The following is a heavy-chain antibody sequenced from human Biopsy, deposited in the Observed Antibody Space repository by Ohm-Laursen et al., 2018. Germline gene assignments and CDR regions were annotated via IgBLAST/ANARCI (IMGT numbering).Heavy chain of an antibody. D-gene: IGHD6-19*01. V-gene: IGHV4-59*01. J-gene: IGHJ6*02. Sequence: GTLSLTCTVSGGSISSDYWSWIRQTPGKGLEWIGYIYYSGSTNYNPSLKSRVTISVDTSKNQFSLRLNSVTAADTAVYYCARATNNTGWPYYYFYGMDVWGQGTTVTVSS. CDR1: GGSISSDY. CDR3: ARATNNTGWPYYYFYGMDV. CDR2: IYYSGST.